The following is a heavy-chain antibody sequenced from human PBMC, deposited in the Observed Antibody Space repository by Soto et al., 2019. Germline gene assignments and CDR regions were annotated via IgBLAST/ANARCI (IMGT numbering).Heavy chain of an antibody. D-gene: IGHD1-1*01. Sequence: SETLSLTCTVSGGSISSYYWSWIRQPPGKGLEWIGYIYYSGSTNYNPSLKSRVTISVDTSKNQFSLKLSPMTTADTAVYYCARDGRTATGTTTYYNCMDVWGKGTTVTVSS. CDR2: IYYSGST. CDR3: ARDGRTATGTTTYYNCMDV. CDR1: GGSISSYY. J-gene: IGHJ6*03. V-gene: IGHV4-59*01.